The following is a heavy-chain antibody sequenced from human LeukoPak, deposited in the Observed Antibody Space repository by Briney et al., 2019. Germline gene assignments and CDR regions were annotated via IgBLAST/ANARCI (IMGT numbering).Heavy chain of an antibody. CDR2: INHSGST. J-gene: IGHJ4*02. D-gene: IGHD4-17*01. V-gene: IGHV4-34*01. CDR1: GGSFSGYY. CDR3: ASMTTVTN. Sequence: SETLSLTCAVYGGSFSGYYWSWIRQPPGKGLEWIGEINHSGSTNYNPSLKSRVTISVDTSKNQFSLKLSSVTAADTAVYYCASMTTVTNWGQGTLVTASS.